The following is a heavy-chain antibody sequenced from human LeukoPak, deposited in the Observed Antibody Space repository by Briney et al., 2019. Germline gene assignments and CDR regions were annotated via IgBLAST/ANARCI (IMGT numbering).Heavy chain of an antibody. V-gene: IGHV3-66*01. J-gene: IGHJ6*02. Sequence: GGSLRLSCAASGFTFSSNYMSWVRQAPGKGLEGVSVIYSGGSTYYADSVKGRFTISRDNSKNTLYLQMNSLRAEDTAVYYCARGLAYFDWSNYYYGMDVWGQGTTVTVSS. D-gene: IGHD3-9*01. CDR1: GFTFSSNY. CDR3: ARGLAYFDWSNYYYGMDV. CDR2: IYSGGST.